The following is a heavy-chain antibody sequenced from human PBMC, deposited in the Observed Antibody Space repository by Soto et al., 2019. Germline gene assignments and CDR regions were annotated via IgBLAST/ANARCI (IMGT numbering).Heavy chain of an antibody. D-gene: IGHD1-26*01. CDR3: AIPLWELQSKDY. V-gene: IGHV3-30*03. J-gene: IGHJ4*02. CDR2: ISYDGSNK. CDR1: GFTFSSYG. Sequence: GGSLRLSCAASGFTFSSYGMHWVRQAPGKGLEWVGVISYDGSNKYYADSVKGRFTISRDNSKNTLYLQMNSLRAEDTAVYYCAIPLWELQSKDYWGQGTLVTVSS.